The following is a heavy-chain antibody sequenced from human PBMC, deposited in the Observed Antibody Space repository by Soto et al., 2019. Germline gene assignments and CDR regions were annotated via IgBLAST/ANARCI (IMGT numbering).Heavy chain of an antibody. CDR3: AREQVDTALVPLVY. Sequence: CLRLSCAASGFPFSSYAMHCVRQAPGKGLEWVAVISYDGRTKYYADSVKRRFTISRDNSKNTLYLQMNSLRAEYTAVYYCAREQVDTALVPLVYWGQGTLVTVSS. CDR1: GFPFSSYA. CDR2: ISYDGRTK. D-gene: IGHD5-18*01. V-gene: IGHV3-30*04. J-gene: IGHJ4*02.